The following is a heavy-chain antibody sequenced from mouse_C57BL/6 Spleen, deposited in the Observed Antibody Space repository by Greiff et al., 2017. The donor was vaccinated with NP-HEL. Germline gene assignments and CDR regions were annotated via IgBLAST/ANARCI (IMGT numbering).Heavy chain of an antibody. V-gene: IGHV1-82*01. CDR3: ARCGTTVQNFDY. Sequence: QVQLQQSGPELVKPGASVKISCKASGYAFSSSWMNWVKQRPGKGLEWIGRIYPGDGDTNYNGKFKGKATLTADKSSSTAYMQLSSLTSEDSAVYFCARCGTTVQNFDYWGQGTTLTVSS. J-gene: IGHJ2*01. CDR2: IYPGDGDT. D-gene: IGHD1-1*01. CDR1: GYAFSSSW.